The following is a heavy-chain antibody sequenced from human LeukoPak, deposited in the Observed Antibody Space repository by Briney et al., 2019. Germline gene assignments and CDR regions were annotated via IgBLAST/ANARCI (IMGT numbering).Heavy chain of an antibody. V-gene: IGHV3-49*04. Sequence: GGSLRLSCTASGFTFGDYAMTWVRQAPGKGLEWVGFIRSKAYGGTTEYAASVKGRFTISRDDSKSIACLQMNSLKTEGTAVYYCTRDQTPYYWGQGTLVTVSS. CDR2: IRSKAYGGTT. CDR1: GFTFGDYA. CDR3: TRDQTPYY. J-gene: IGHJ4*02.